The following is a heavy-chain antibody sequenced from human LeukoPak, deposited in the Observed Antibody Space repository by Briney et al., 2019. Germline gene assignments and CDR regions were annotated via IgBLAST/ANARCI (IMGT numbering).Heavy chain of an antibody. V-gene: IGHV3-7*01. CDR3: VTTYFDDSTGYWAFDY. CDR2: IKRDGSDK. D-gene: IGHD3-22*01. CDR1: GFTFNTYL. J-gene: IGHJ4*02. Sequence: GGSLRLSCAASGFTFNTYLMSWVRQAPGKGLEWVANIKRDGSDKYYLDSVTGRFTISRDNAKNSLYLQLNSLRVEDTAVYYCVTTYFDDSTGYWAFDYWGQGTLVTVSS.